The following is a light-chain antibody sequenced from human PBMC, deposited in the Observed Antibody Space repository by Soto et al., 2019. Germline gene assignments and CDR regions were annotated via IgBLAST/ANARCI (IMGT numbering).Light chain of an antibody. CDR2: GAS. J-gene: IGKJ1*01. Sequence: DIVLTQSPGTLSLSPGERATLSCRASQSVSNSYLAWYQQKPGQAPRLLIYGASSRATGIPDRFSGDGSGTDFTLTISRLEPEDFVVYYRQHYGTSPTWTFGQGTKVEVK. V-gene: IGKV3-20*01. CDR3: QHYGTSPTWT. CDR1: QSVSNSY.